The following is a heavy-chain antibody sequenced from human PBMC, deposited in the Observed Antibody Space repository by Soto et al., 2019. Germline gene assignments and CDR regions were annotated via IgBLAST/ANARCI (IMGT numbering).Heavy chain of an antibody. CDR1: GGSISSYY. CDR3: ARDMVYGSYYSTFDY. V-gene: IGHV4-4*07. CDR2: IYTSGST. D-gene: IGHD1-26*01. Sequence: QVQLQESGPGLVKPSETLSLTCTVSGGSISSYYWSWIRQPAGKGLEWIGRIYTSGSTNYNPSLKSRVTMSVDTSKNQFSLKLSSVTAADTAVYYCARDMVYGSYYSTFDYWGQGTLVTVSS. J-gene: IGHJ4*02.